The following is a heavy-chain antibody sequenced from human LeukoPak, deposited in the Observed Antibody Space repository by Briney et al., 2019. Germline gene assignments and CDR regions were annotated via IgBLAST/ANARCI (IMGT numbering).Heavy chain of an antibody. CDR2: IYPGDSDT. V-gene: IGHV5-51*01. D-gene: IGHD6-19*01. CDR1: GYSFTTYW. J-gene: IGHJ3*02. Sequence: GESLKISCKGSGYSFTTYWIAWVRQTPGKGLEWMGIIYPGDSDTKYSPSFQGQVTISADKSISTAYLRWSSLKASDTAMYYCARSAVADTLAAFDIWGQGTMVTVSS. CDR3: ARSAVADTLAAFDI.